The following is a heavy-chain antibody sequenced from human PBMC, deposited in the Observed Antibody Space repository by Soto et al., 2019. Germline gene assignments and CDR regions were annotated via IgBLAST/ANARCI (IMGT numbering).Heavy chain of an antibody. V-gene: IGHV3-15*01. CDR1: GFTFSNAW. CDR2: IKSKTDGGTT. Sequence: GGSLRLSCAASGFTFSNAWMSWVRQAPGKGLEWVGRIKSKTDGGTTDYAAPVKGRFTISRDDSKNTLYLQMNSLKTEDTAVYYCTKDLTTNFYFDYWGQGTLVTVSS. D-gene: IGHD2-8*01. CDR3: TKDLTTNFYFDY. J-gene: IGHJ4*02.